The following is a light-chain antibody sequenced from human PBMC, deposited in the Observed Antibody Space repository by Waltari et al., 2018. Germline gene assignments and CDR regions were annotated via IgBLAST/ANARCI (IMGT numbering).Light chain of an antibody. Sequence: AIQLTQSPSSLSASAGDRVTITCRASQGISSALAWYQQKPGKAPKLLIYDASSLESGVPSRFSGSGSGTDFTLTISSLQPEDFATYYCQQFNSYPITFGQGTRLEIK. CDR2: DAS. J-gene: IGKJ5*01. CDR3: QQFNSYPIT. V-gene: IGKV1-13*02. CDR1: QGISSA.